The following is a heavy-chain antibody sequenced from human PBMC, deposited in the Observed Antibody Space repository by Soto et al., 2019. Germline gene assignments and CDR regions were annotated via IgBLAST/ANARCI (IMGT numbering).Heavy chain of an antibody. CDR2: VFNNGGST. V-gene: IGHV4-59*11. J-gene: IGHJ4*02. D-gene: IGHD6-19*01. Sequence: QVRLQEAGPGLVKPSETLSLTCTVSGGSIRGHYWSWIRQPPGKGLEWIGYVFNNGGSTTYKTSLNSRVTLSADMSKNQFSLKLYSAAAADTAIYYCARAVAGSLDYWGQGALVTVS. CDR1: GGSIRGHY. CDR3: ARAVAGSLDY.